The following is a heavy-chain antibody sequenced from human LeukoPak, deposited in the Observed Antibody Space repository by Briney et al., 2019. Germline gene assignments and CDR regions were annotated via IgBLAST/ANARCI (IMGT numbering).Heavy chain of an antibody. D-gene: IGHD3-10*01. Sequence: PSETLSLTCAVYGGSFSVYYWSWIRQSPGKGLEWIGEINHSGSTNYNPSLKSRVTISVDTSKNQFSLKLSSVTAADTAVYYCARLTNYGSGNYYNDYCGQGTLVTVSS. J-gene: IGHJ4*02. CDR2: INHSGST. V-gene: IGHV4-34*01. CDR3: ARLTNYGSGNYYNDY. CDR1: GGSFSVYY.